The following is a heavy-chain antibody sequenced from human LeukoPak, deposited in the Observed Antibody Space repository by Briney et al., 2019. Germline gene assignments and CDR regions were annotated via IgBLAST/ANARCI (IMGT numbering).Heavy chain of an antibody. J-gene: IGHJ6*03. D-gene: IGHD6-6*01. CDR3: ARDQYLGSVELVVYYMDV. CDR2: ISSSSRTI. V-gene: IGHV3-48*01. Sequence: GGFLRLSCTASGFTFNSYGMNWVRQAPGKGLEWVSHISSSSRTIYYADSVKGRFTISRDNSKNTLYLQMNSLRAEDTAVYYCARDQYLGSVELVVYYMDVWGKGTTVTVSS. CDR1: GFTFNSYG.